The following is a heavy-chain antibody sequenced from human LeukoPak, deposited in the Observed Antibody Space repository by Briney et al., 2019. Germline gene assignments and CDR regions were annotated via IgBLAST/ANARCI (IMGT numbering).Heavy chain of an antibody. CDR2: IKQDGSEK. CDR3: ARDHLSRFDF. CDR1: GFTFSGYW. D-gene: IGHD3-3*02. J-gene: IGHJ4*02. Sequence: PGGSLRLSCAASGFTFSGYWMTWVRQAPGKGLEWVANIKQDGSEKYYVDSVKGRFTISRDNAKNSLYLHMNSLRAEDTAVYYCARDHLSRFDFWGQGTLVTVSS. V-gene: IGHV3-7*01.